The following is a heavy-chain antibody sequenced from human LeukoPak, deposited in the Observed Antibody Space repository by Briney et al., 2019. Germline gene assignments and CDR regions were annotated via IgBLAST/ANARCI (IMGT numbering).Heavy chain of an antibody. Sequence: ASVKVSCTASGYTFTDYYMHWVRQAPGQGLEWMGWINPNSGGTNYAQKFQGRVTMTRDTSISTAYMELSRLRSDDTAVYYCARASYYYDSSGYPGYYFDHWGQGTLVTVSS. CDR3: ARASYYYDSSGYPGYYFDH. CDR1: GYTFTDYY. V-gene: IGHV1-2*02. D-gene: IGHD3-22*01. CDR2: INPNSGGT. J-gene: IGHJ4*02.